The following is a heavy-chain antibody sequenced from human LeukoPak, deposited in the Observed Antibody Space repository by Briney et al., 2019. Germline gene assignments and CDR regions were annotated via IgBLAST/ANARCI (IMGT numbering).Heavy chain of an antibody. CDR1: GGSISSGDYY. J-gene: IGHJ4*02. D-gene: IGHD2-15*01. CDR3: ARDYLVVVAATHRGFDY. V-gene: IGHV4-30-4*01. CDR2: IYYSGST. Sequence: PSQTLSLTCTVSGGSISSGDYYWSWIRQPPGKGLEWIGYIYYSGSTYYNPSLKSRVTISVDTSKNQFSLKLSSVTAADTAVYYCARDYLVVVAATHRGFDYWGQGTLVTVSS.